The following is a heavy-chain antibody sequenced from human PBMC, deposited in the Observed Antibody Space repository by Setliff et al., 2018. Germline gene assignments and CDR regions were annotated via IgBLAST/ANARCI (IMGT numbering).Heavy chain of an antibody. J-gene: IGHJ4*02. CDR3: ARGGTYRYFDY. V-gene: IGHV3-72*01. Sequence: GGSLRLSCAASGFSVSEHYIDWVRQAPGKGLEWVARSTSRGRSYTTEYAASVKGRFTISREDLKNSMTTADTAVYYCARGGTYRYFDYWGQGALVTVSS. CDR1: GFSVSEHY. CDR2: STSRGRSYTT.